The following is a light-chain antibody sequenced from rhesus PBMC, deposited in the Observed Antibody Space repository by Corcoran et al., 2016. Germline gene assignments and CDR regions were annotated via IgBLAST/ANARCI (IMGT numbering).Light chain of an antibody. J-gene: IGKJ2*01. CDR1: QSVGSS. V-gene: IGKV3-40*01. CDR3: QQYNDLYS. CDR2: SAY. Sequence: EIVMTQSPATLSLSPGETATLSCRASQSVGSSLAWYQPTPGQAPKLRVLSAYLRATGIPARFSGSGSRTALTLTISSLEPEDVGVYHCQQYNDLYSFGQGTKVEIK.